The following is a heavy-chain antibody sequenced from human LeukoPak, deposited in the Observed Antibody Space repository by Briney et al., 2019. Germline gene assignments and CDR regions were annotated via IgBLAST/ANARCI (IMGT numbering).Heavy chain of an antibody. D-gene: IGHD3-22*01. CDR2: INSDGSWT. V-gene: IGHV3-74*01. J-gene: IGHJ5*02. Sequence: GGSLRLSCAASGNYWMHWVRQAPGKGLVWVSHINSDGSWTSYADSVKGRFTISKDNAKNSLYLQMNSLRAEDTAVYYCARGITTYYYDSSGYPSWFDPWGQGTLVTVSS. CDR3: ARGITTYYYDSSGYPSWFDP. CDR1: GNYW.